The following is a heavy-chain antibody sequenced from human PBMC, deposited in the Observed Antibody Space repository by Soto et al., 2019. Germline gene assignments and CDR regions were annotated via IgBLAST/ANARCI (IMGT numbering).Heavy chain of an antibody. Sequence: PGGSLRLSCAASGITFSTYAMHWVRQAPGKGLEWVAVISYDGGGKYYADSVKGRFTISRDNSKNALSLQMNSLRAEDTAVYYCARDYYDRSGHSHSSVYWGQGTLVTVSS. CDR3: ARDYYDRSGHSHSSVY. J-gene: IGHJ4*02. CDR1: GITFSTYA. CDR2: ISYDGGGK. D-gene: IGHD3-22*01. V-gene: IGHV3-30-3*01.